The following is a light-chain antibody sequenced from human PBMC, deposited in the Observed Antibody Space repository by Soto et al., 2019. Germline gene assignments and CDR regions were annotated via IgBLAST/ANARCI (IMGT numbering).Light chain of an antibody. J-gene: IGLJ2*01. Sequence: QSALTQPPSASGSPGQSVTISCTGTSSDVGGYNYVSWYQQHPGKAPKLMIYEVSKRPSGVPDRFTGSKSGNPASLTVSGLQAENEADYYCSSYAGSNDVVFGGGTKRTGL. CDR2: EVS. CDR1: SSDVGGYNY. V-gene: IGLV2-8*01. CDR3: SSYAGSNDVV.